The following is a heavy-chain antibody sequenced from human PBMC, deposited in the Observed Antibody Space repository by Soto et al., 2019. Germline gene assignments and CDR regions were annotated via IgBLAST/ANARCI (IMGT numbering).Heavy chain of an antibody. CDR2: ISGSGGST. Sequence: GGSLRLSCAASGFTFSSYAMSWVRQAPGKGLEWVSAISGSGGSTYYADSVKGRLTISRDNSKNTLYLQMNSLRAEDTAVYYCAKDLRTGSIVVVPAAPDYWGQGTLVTVSS. J-gene: IGHJ4*02. CDR1: GFTFSSYA. D-gene: IGHD2-2*01. CDR3: AKDLRTGSIVVVPAAPDY. V-gene: IGHV3-23*01.